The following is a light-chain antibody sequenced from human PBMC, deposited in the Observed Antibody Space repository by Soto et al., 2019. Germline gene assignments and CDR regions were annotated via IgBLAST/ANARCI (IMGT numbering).Light chain of an antibody. CDR1: NSNIGAGYD. CDR3: HSYDDNLSGVI. Sequence: QSVLTQPPSVSGAPGQRVTISCSGSNSNIGAGYDVHWYQQLPGKAPKPLIFGNTNRPSGVPDRFSGSKSGTSASLAITGLQAEDEADYYCHSYDDNLSGVIFGGGTKLTVL. CDR2: GNT. J-gene: IGLJ2*01. V-gene: IGLV1-40*01.